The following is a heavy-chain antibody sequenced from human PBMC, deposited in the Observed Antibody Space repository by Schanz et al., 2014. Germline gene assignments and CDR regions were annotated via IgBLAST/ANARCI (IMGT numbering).Heavy chain of an antibody. V-gene: IGHV1-2*02. Sequence: QVQLVQSGAEVKKPGASVKVSCKASGYTFTRFHIYWVRRAPGQGLEWMGWINPNSGGTNYAQKFQGRVTMTRDTSISTAYMELSRLRSDDTAVYYCARAGQDFEYSSLSPIWYFDLWGRGTLVTVSS. J-gene: IGHJ2*01. CDR2: INPNSGGT. CDR1: GYTFTRFH. CDR3: ARAGQDFEYSSLSPIWYFDL. D-gene: IGHD6-6*01.